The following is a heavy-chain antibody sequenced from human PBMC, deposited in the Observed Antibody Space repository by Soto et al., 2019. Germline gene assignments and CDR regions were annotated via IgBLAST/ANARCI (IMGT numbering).Heavy chain of an antibody. CDR1: SGSISSSNW. J-gene: IGHJ5*02. Sequence: QVQLQESGPGLVKPSGTLSLTCAVSSGSISSSNWWSWVRQPPGKGREWIGEIYHSGSTNYNPSLKSRVTISVDQSKNRFSLKLSSVTAADTAVYYCARDGTRNNNWFDPWGQGTLVTVSS. CDR3: ARDGTRNNNWFDP. CDR2: IYHSGST. D-gene: IGHD1-1*01. V-gene: IGHV4-4*02.